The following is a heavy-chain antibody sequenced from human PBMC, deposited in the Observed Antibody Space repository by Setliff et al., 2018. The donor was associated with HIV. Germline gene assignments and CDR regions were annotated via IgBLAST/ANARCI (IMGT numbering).Heavy chain of an antibody. V-gene: IGHV4-4*02. CDR1: GGSISSSNW. CDR2: IYHSGST. CDR3: ASVSSATYYYFQQ. Sequence: SETLSLTCAVSGGSISSSNWWSWVRQPPGKGLGWIGEIYHSGSTNYNPSLKSRVTISVDTSKNQFSLKLSSVTAADTAVYYCASVSSATYYYFQQWGQGTLVTVSS. D-gene: IGHD1-26*01. J-gene: IGHJ1*01.